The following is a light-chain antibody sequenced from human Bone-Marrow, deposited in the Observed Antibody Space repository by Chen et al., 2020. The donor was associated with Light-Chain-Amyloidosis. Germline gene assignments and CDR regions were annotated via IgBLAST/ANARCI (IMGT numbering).Light chain of an antibody. Sequence: SYVLTQPSSVSVAPGQTATIACGGNNIGSTSVHWYQQTPGQAPPLVVYDDSDRPSGIPERLSGSNSGNTATLTISRVEAGDEADYYCQVWDRSSDRPVFGGGTKLTVV. CDR2: DDS. CDR3: QVWDRSSDRPV. J-gene: IGLJ3*02. V-gene: IGLV3-21*02. CDR1: NIGSTS.